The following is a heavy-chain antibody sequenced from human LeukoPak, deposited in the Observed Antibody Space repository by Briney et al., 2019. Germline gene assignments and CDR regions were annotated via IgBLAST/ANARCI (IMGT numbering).Heavy chain of an antibody. CDR3: ARSALLQTVDNWFDP. D-gene: IGHD1-26*01. V-gene: IGHV1-69*04. CDR2: IIPILGIA. Sequence: GASVKVSCKASGYTFTSYGISWVRQAPGQGLEWMGRIIPILGIANYAQKFQGRVTITADKSTSTAYMELSSLRSEDTAVYYCARSALLQTVDNWFDPWGQGTLVTVSS. J-gene: IGHJ5*02. CDR1: GYTFTSYG.